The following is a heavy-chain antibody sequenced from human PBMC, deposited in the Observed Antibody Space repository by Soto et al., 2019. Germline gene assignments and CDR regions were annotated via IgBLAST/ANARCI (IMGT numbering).Heavy chain of an antibody. CDR2: ISYSGST. J-gene: IGHJ3*02. Sequence: PSETLSLTCTVSGGSISSGGYYWSWIGQHPGKGRGWIGYISYSGSTYYNPSLKSRVTISVDTSKNQFSLKLSSVTAADTAVYYCATCGYYSDSGSGAFDIWGQGPMVTVSS. CDR1: GGSISSGGYY. D-gene: IGHD3-10*01. CDR3: ATCGYYSDSGSGAFDI. V-gene: IGHV4-31*03.